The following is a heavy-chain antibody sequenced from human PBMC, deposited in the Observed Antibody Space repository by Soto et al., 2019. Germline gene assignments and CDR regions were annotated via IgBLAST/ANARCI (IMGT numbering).Heavy chain of an antibody. Sequence: QITLKESGPTLVKPTQTLTLTCTFSGFSLSTSGVGVGWIRQPPGKALEWLALIYWDDDKRYSPSLKSRLTITKDTSKNKVVLTMTNMDPVDTATYYCAHSLIGYYYDSSGSTWFDPWGQGTLVTVSS. CDR3: AHSLIGYYYDSSGSTWFDP. CDR1: GFSLSTSGVG. D-gene: IGHD3-22*01. CDR2: IYWDDDK. J-gene: IGHJ5*02. V-gene: IGHV2-5*02.